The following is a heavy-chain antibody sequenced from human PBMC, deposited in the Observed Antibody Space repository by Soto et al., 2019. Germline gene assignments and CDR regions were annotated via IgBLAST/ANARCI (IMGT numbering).Heavy chain of an antibody. CDR1: GFTFSNAW. CDR3: TTDSVGY. V-gene: IGHV3-15*01. Sequence: EVQLVESGGGLVKPGGSLRLSCAASGFTFSNAWMSWVRQAPGKGLEWGGRIKSKTDGGTTDYAAPVKGRFTISRDDSKNTLYLQMNSLKTEDTAVYYCTTDSVGYWGQGTLVTVSS. J-gene: IGHJ4*02. CDR2: IKSKTDGGTT.